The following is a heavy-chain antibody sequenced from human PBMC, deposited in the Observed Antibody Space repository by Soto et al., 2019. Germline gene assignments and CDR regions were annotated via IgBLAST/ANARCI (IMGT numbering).Heavy chain of an antibody. D-gene: IGHD5-18*01. J-gene: IGHJ6*02. CDR1: GFTFSSYS. Sequence: EVQLVESGGGLVQPGGSLRLSCAASGFTFSSYSMNWVRQAPGKGLEWVSYISSSSSTIYYADSVKGRFTISRDNAKNPLYLQMNSLRDEDTAVYYCARGVRPGNSYGYYYYYYGMDVWGQGTTVTVSS. CDR2: ISSSSSTI. V-gene: IGHV3-48*02. CDR3: ARGVRPGNSYGYYYYYYGMDV.